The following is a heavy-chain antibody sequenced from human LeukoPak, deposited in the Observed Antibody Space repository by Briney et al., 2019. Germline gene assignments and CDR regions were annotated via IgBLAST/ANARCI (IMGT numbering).Heavy chain of an antibody. CDR1: GFTFSSYA. V-gene: IGHV3-23*01. D-gene: IGHD6-25*01. Sequence: PGGSLRLSCAASGFTFSSYAMSWVRQAPGKGLEWVSAISGSGGSTYYADSVKGRFTISRDNAKNSLYLQMNSLRAEDTAVYYCARGGRFYYYGMDVWGQGTTVTVSS. J-gene: IGHJ6*02. CDR3: ARGGRFYYYGMDV. CDR2: ISGSGGST.